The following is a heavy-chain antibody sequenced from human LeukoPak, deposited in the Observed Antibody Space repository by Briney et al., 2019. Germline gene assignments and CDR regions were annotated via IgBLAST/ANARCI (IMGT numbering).Heavy chain of an antibody. CDR1: GFTVSSNY. CDR2: IYSGGST. CDR3: ARESDGSGSYLAFDI. V-gene: IGHV3-66*01. Sequence: PGGSLRLSCAASGFTVSSNYMSWVRQAPGKGLEWVSVIYSGGSTYYADSVKGRFTISRDNSKNTLYLQMNSLRAEDTAVYYCARESDGSGSYLAFDIWGQGTMVTVSS. D-gene: IGHD3-10*01. J-gene: IGHJ3*02.